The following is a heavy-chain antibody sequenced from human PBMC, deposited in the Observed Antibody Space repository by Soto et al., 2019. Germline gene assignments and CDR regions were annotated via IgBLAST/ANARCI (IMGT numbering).Heavy chain of an antibody. CDR1: GGSIYRSGYY. J-gene: IGHJ5*02. CDR3: GKVLVGATGHTDSDT. D-gene: IGHD2-15*01. CDR2: IDYNGVT. V-gene: IGHV4-39*01. Sequence: SETLSLTCTVSGGSIYRSGYYWGWIRQPPGRGLEWIGNIDYNGVTYSNPSLKSRVTISRDTSKNQFSLKLTSVTAADTALYYCGKVLVGATGHTDSDTWGPGTLVTVAS.